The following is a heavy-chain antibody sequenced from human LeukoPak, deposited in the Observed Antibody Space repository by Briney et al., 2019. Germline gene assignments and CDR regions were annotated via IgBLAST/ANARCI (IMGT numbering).Heavy chain of an antibody. CDR1: GFNFHDYA. D-gene: IGHD3-10*01. Sequence: PGGSLRLSCSGSGFNFHDYAVTWVRQAPGKGLEWVSYISSSSSTIYYADSVKGRFTISRDNSKNTLYLQMNSLRAEDTAVYYCAKASRLLHGSGSYPGYFDYWGQGTLVTVSS. J-gene: IGHJ4*02. V-gene: IGHV3-48*01. CDR2: ISSSSSTI. CDR3: AKASRLLHGSGSYPGYFDY.